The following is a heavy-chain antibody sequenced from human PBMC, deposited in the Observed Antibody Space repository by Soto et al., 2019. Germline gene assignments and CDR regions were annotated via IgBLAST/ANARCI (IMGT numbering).Heavy chain of an antibody. Sequence: PGGSLRLSCAASGFTFSSDCMHWVRQAPGKGLEWVEVIWYEGSNKYYADSVKGRVTISRDNSKNTLYLQMNSLRAEDTAVYYCARGAQGSGWYGYWFDPWGQGTLVTVSS. J-gene: IGHJ5*02. CDR3: ARGAQGSGWYGYWFDP. D-gene: IGHD6-19*01. V-gene: IGHV3-33*01. CDR2: IWYEGSNK. CDR1: GFTFSSDC.